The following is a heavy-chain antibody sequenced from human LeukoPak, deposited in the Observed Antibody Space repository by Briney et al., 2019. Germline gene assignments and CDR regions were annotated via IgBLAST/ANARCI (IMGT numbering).Heavy chain of an antibody. V-gene: IGHV4-4*07. Sequence: SETLSLTCTVSGGSISSYYWSWIRQPAGKGLEWIGRIYTSGSTNYSPSLKSRVTISIDTSKNQFSLKLSSVTAADTAVYYCARETTLMGYSSGLGFNYWGQGTLVTVSS. D-gene: IGHD6-19*01. CDR2: IYTSGST. J-gene: IGHJ4*02. CDR1: GGSISSYY. CDR3: ARETTLMGYSSGLGFNY.